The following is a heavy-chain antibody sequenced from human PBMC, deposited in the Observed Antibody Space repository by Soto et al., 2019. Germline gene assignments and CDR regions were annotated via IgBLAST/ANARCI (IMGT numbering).Heavy chain of an antibody. V-gene: IGHV1-3*01. Sequence: GASVKVPCKASGYTFTSYAMHWVRQAPGQRLEWMGWINAGNGNTKYSQKFQGRVTITRDTSASTAYMELSSLRSEDTAVYYCARRFYDFWSGYYPGDAFDIWGQGTMVTVSS. CDR1: GYTFTSYA. J-gene: IGHJ3*02. CDR3: ARRFYDFWSGYYPGDAFDI. D-gene: IGHD3-3*01. CDR2: INAGNGNT.